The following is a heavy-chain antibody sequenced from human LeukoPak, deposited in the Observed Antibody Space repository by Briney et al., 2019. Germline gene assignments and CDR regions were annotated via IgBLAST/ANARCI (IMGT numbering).Heavy chain of an antibody. D-gene: IGHD3-22*01. J-gene: IGHJ4*02. V-gene: IGHV4-39*01. CDR1: GGSISSSSYY. Sequence: SETLSLTCTVSGGSISSSSYYWGWIRQPPGKGLEWIGSIYYSGSTYYNPSLKSRVTISVDTSKNQFSLKLSSVTAADTAVYYCARVSAYYYDSSGYSYWGQGTLVTVSS. CDR2: IYYSGST. CDR3: ARVSAYYYDSSGYSY.